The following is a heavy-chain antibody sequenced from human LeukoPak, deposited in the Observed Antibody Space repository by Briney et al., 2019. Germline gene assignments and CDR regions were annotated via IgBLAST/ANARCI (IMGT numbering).Heavy chain of an antibody. D-gene: IGHD2-2*01. Sequence: PSETLSLTCTVSGYSISSGYYWGWIRQPPGKGLEWIGYVYHSGSTIYSPSLKSRVTISIDTSKKQFSLELTSVTAADTAVYYCARGTSLEYWGQGVLVTVSS. J-gene: IGHJ4*02. CDR1: GYSISSGYY. CDR2: VYHSGST. CDR3: ARGTSLEY. V-gene: IGHV4-38-2*02.